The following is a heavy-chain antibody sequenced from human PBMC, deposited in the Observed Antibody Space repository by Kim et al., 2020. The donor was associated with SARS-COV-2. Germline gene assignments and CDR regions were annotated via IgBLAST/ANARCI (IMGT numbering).Heavy chain of an antibody. D-gene: IGHD2-2*02. Sequence: FTISRDNSKNPLYLQMNSLRAEDTAVYYCARGVRDIVVVPAAIIKLPIDYWGQGTLVTVSS. CDR3: ARGVRDIVVVPAAIIKLPIDY. V-gene: IGHV3-30*01. J-gene: IGHJ4*02.